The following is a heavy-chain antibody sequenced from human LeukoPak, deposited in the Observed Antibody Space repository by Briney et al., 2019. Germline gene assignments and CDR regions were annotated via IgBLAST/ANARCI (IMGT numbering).Heavy chain of an antibody. D-gene: IGHD5-18*01. Sequence: PGGSLRLSCAASGFTFSSYSMNWVRQAPGKWLEWVSSISSSSSYIYYADSVKGRFTISRAHAKNSLYLQMNSLRDADTALYYCVTDTSMGGLFDYWGQGTLVTVSS. V-gene: IGHV3-21*01. CDR2: ISSSSSYI. J-gene: IGHJ4*02. CDR3: VTDTSMGGLFDY. CDR1: GFTFSSYS.